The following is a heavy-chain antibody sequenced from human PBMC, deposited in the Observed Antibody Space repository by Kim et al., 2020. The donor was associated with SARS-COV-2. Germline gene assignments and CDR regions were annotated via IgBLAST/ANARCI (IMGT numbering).Heavy chain of an antibody. V-gene: IGHV1-69*13. J-gene: IGHJ6*02. D-gene: IGHD3-16*01. Sequence: SVKVSCKASGGTFSSYAISWVRQAPGQGLEWMGGIIPIFGTANYAQKFQGRVTITADESTSTAYMELSSLRSEDTAVYYCARGGGKWVFVEYYYGMDVWGQGTTVTVSS. CDR2: IIPIFGTA. CDR3: ARGGGKWVFVEYYYGMDV. CDR1: GGTFSSYA.